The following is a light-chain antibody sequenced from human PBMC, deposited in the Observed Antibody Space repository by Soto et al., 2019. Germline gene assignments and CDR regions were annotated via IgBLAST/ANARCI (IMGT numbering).Light chain of an antibody. CDR3: QQRHMWPIT. CDR1: QSVSSN. CDR2: GVS. Sequence: EILMTQSPATLSVSPGERATLSCRASQSVSSNLAWYQQKPGQAPRLLIYGVSTRATDIAARFSGSGSGTDFTLTISSLEPEDSAVYYCQQRHMWPITFGQGTRLEIK. V-gene: IGKV3-15*01. J-gene: IGKJ5*01.